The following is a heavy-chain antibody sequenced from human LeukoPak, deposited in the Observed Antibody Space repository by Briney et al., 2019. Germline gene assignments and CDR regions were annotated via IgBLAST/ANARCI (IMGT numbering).Heavy chain of an antibody. CDR2: ISRDSAFV. Sequence: GGSLRLSCGASGFTFSSYGMHWVRQAPGKGLEWVSYISRDSAFVYYADSVKGRLTISRDNAKNSLYLQMESLRGEDTAVYYCARDDASTARASGMDVWGIGTTVTVSS. J-gene: IGHJ6*04. V-gene: IGHV3-21*01. CDR3: ARDDASTARASGMDV. D-gene: IGHD6-6*01. CDR1: GFTFSSYG.